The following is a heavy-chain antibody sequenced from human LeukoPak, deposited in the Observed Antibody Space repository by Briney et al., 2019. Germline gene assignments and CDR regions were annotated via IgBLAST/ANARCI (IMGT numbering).Heavy chain of an antibody. CDR3: ARDYDDFFDY. J-gene: IGHJ4*02. CDR2: IYNSGNT. Sequence: PSQTLSLTCTVSGDSISSGGFYWGWIRQPAGKGLEWIGRIYNSGNTNYNPSLRSRVTISVDTSKNQFSLKLNSVTAADTAVYYCARDYDDFFDYWGQGTLVTVSS. V-gene: IGHV4-61*02. CDR1: GDSISSGGFY. D-gene: IGHD5-12*01.